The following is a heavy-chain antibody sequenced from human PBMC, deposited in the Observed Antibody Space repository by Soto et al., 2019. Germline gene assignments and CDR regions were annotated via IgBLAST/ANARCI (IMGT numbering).Heavy chain of an antibody. D-gene: IGHD3-10*01. Sequence: VHLVESGGGVVQPGRSLRLSCTASGFNFNDYGMHWVRQAPGKGLEWVSSISWNSVSIGYADSVKGRFTISRDNAKNSLYLQMNSLRAEDTALYYCAKDMENGYNPYYYYGMDVWGQGTTVTVSS. CDR1: GFNFNDYG. V-gene: IGHV3-9*01. J-gene: IGHJ6*02. CDR3: AKDMENGYNPYYYYGMDV. CDR2: ISWNSVSI.